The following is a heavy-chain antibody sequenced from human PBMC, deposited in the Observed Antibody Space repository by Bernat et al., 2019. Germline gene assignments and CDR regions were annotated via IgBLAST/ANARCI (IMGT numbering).Heavy chain of an antibody. Sequence: QVQLVESGGGVVQPGGSLRLSCIASGFDFGNYGVHWVRQAPGKGLQWAAVIWYDGSNIHYTDSVKDRFTISRDNSKNTLFLQMNYLRADDTAVYYCVGGVRGPDYYYGLDVWGQGTTVTVTS. CDR2: IWYDGSNI. CDR3: VGGVRGPDYYYGLDV. D-gene: IGHD3-10*01. V-gene: IGHV3-33*01. CDR1: GFDFGNYG. J-gene: IGHJ6*02.